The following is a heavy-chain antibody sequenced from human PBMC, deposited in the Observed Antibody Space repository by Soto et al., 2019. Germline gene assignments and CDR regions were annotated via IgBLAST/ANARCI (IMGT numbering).Heavy chain of an antibody. Sequence: EVQLVESGGGLVKPGGSLRLSCAASGFTFNNYNMNWVRQAPGKGLEWVASIDTSGTHTNYADSVRGRFTISRDNAKKSLYLEMSSLREEDTAVYYCAREETKRSYWYFDLWGRGTLVTVS. V-gene: IGHV3-21*01. J-gene: IGHJ2*01. CDR3: AREETKRSYWYFDL. D-gene: IGHD2-8*01. CDR1: GFTFNNYN. CDR2: IDTSGTHT.